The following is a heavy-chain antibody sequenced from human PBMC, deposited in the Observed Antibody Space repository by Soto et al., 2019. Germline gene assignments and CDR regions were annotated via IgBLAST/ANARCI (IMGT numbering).Heavy chain of an antibody. J-gene: IGHJ5*02. Sequence: QVRLEQSGPEVKKPGSSVRVSCQASGGARTSYPIHWVRQAPGKGLEWMGVIDPMFDTSNLAESFKARLTLSADVSTKTLYMDLSGLRSADTAVYFCATYPRPYNWIDIWGPGTLLTVSS. V-gene: IGHV1-69*01. CDR2: IDPMFDTS. CDR3: ATYPRPYNWIDI. CDR1: GGARTSYP. D-gene: IGHD2-21*01.